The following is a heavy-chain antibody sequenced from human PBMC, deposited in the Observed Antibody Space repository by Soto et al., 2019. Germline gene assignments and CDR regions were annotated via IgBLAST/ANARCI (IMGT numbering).Heavy chain of an antibody. D-gene: IGHD2-21*02. CDR1: GNTFSNYY. CDR3: ARGGHVVVVTAAFDY. Sequence: QVQLVQSGAEVKKPGASVKVSCKASGNTFSNYYIHWVRQAPGQGLEWMGTINPSGGHTTYAQKLLGRGTMTRASSTRTLYTEMTRLRLEDTAVYYCARGGHVVVVTAAFDYWGQGTLVTVSS. J-gene: IGHJ4*02. V-gene: IGHV1-46*03. CDR2: INPSGGHT.